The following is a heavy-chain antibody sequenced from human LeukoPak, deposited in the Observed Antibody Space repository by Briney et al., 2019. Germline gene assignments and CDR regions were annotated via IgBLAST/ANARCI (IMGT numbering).Heavy chain of an antibody. D-gene: IGHD4-23*01. CDR1: GFTFSSYA. J-gene: IGHJ4*02. CDR3: ARRAGGYSHPYDY. CDR2: ISGSGDST. Sequence: GSLRLSCAASGFTFSSYAMNWVRQAPGKGLEWVSGISGSGDSTYYADSVKGRFTISRDNSKNTLYLQMNSLRAEDTAVYYCARRAGGYSHPYDYWGQGILVTVSS. V-gene: IGHV3-23*01.